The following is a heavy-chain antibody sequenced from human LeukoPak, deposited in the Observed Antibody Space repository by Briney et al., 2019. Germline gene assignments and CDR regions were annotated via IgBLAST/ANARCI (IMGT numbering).Heavy chain of an antibody. Sequence: RGSLRLSCAASGFTVSSNYMSWVRQDPGKGLECVSIIYSGGSTFYADSVKGRFTISRDNSKNTLYLQMNSLRAEDTAVYYCARDRRAPYYGSRSGYIDHYYLDVWGKGTTVTVSS. V-gene: IGHV3-53*01. CDR1: GFTVSSNY. D-gene: IGHD3-3*01. J-gene: IGHJ6*03. CDR3: ARDRRAPYYGSRSGYIDHYYLDV. CDR2: IYSGGST.